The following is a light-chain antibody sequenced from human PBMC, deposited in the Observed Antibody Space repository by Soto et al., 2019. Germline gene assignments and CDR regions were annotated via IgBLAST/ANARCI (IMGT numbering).Light chain of an antibody. CDR2: GAS. J-gene: IGKJ1*01. CDR1: QSVSSY. Sequence: TQSPSTLSASVGARVTITCRASQSVSSYLAWYQQKPGQAPRLVIYGASSRATGIPDRFSGSGSGTDFILTISRLEPEDFAVYYCQQYGTSPWTFGQGTKVDI. CDR3: QQYGTSPWT. V-gene: IGKV3-20*01.